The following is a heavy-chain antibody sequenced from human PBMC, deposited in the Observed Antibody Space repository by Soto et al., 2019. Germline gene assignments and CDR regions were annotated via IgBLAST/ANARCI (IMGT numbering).Heavy chain of an antibody. D-gene: IGHD2-2*02. J-gene: IGHJ1*01. CDR1: GLAFNNYA. CDR3: AKEGPYINSWSYAGYLQH. V-gene: IGHV3-23*01. CDR2: ISGSGGST. Sequence: GGYLRLACTSSGLAFNNYAMNWFRQAPGKGLEWVSHISGSGGSTDYAESVKGRFSISKDSVNNTLYLHMSSLRAEDTALYFCAKEGPYINSWSYAGYLQHWGLGTQVTVSS.